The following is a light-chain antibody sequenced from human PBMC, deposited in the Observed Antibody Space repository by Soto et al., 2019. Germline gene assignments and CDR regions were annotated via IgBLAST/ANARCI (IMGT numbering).Light chain of an antibody. CDR3: QVWDSSSDHVV. CDR1: NIGRKS. CDR2: YDN. V-gene: IGLV3-21*04. Sequence: SYELTQPPSVSVAPGKTARITCGGNNIGRKSVHWYQQKPGQAPVLVIYYDNDRPSGIPERFSGSNSGNTATLTISRVEAGDEADCYCQVWDSSSDHVVFGGGTKLTVL. J-gene: IGLJ2*01.